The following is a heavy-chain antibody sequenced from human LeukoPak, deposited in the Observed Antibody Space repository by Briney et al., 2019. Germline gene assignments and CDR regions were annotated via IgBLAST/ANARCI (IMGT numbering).Heavy chain of an antibody. Sequence: RTSETLSLTCAVYGGSFSGYYWSWIRQPPGKGLEWIGEINHSGSTNYNPSLKSRVTISVDTSKNQFSLKLSSVTAADTAVYYCARGRTQDRIGWYFDLWGRGTLVTVSS. J-gene: IGHJ2*01. CDR3: ARGRTQDRIGWYFDL. CDR1: GGSFSGYY. CDR2: INHSGST. D-gene: IGHD1-14*01. V-gene: IGHV4-34*01.